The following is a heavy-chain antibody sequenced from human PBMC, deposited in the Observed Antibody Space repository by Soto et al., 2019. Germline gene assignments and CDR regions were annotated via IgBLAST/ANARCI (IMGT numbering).Heavy chain of an antibody. V-gene: IGHV5-51*01. Sequence: PGESLKISCKGSGYSFTSYWINWVRQMPGKGLEWMGIIYPGDSDTRYSPSFQGQVTILADKSIDTAYLQWRSLKASDTAVYYCARHHGSPGSYFGLDVWGQGTTVTVSS. CDR2: IYPGDSDT. CDR3: ARHHGSPGSYFGLDV. J-gene: IGHJ6*02. D-gene: IGHD6-13*01. CDR1: GYSFTSYW.